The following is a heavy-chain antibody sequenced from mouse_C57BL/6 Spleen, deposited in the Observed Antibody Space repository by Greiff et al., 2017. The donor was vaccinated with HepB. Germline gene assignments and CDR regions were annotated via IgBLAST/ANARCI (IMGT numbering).Heavy chain of an antibody. J-gene: IGHJ2*01. CDR3: SRESCNYRLDY. CDR2: IYPGSGST. D-gene: IGHD2-1*01. CDR1: GYTFTSYW. V-gene: IGHV1-55*01. Sequence: VQLQQPGAELVKPGASVKMSCKASGYTFTSYWITWVKQRPGQGLEWIGDIYPGSGSTNYNEKFKSKATLTVDTSSSTAYIQLSSLTSEDSAVYYFSRESCNYRLDYRGQGTTPTVSS.